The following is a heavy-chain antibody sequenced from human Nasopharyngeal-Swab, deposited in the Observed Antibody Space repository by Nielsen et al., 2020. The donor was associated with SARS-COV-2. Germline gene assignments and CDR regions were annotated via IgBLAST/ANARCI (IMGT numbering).Heavy chain of an antibody. Sequence: GESLKISCAASGFTFSSYAMSWVRQAPGKELEWVSAISGSGGSTYYADSVKGRFTISRDNSKNTLYLQMNSLRAEDTAVYYCAKDLLRFLEWSPMDVWGQGTTVTVPS. J-gene: IGHJ6*02. CDR2: ISGSGGST. V-gene: IGHV3-23*01. CDR1: GFTFSSYA. CDR3: AKDLLRFLEWSPMDV. D-gene: IGHD3-3*01.